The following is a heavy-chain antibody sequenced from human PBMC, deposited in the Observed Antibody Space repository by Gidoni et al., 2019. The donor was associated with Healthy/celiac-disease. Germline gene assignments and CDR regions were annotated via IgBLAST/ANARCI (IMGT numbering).Heavy chain of an antibody. CDR3: ARAGEYYYGSGSYKDTGVDV. CDR1: GGTFSSYA. J-gene: IGHJ6*02. D-gene: IGHD3-10*01. CDR2: IIPIFGTA. Sequence: QVQLVQSGAEVKKPGSSVKVSCKASGGTFSSYATSWVRPAPGQGLEWKGGIIPIFGTANYAQKFQGRVTITADKSTSTAYMELSSLRSEDTAVYYCARAGEYYYGSGSYKDTGVDVWGQGTTVTVSS. V-gene: IGHV1-69*06.